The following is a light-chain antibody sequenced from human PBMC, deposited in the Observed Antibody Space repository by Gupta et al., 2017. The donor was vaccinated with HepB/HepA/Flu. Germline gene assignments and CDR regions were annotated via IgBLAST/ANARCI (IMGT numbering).Light chain of an antibody. Sequence: SYVLTQPPSVSVAPGKTASIPCGGNNIGSKSVHWYQQKPGQAPILVIYYDTDRPSGIPERFSGSNSGNTATLIISRVEAGDEADYYCQVWDTYSDHVVFGGGTKVTVL. CDR2: YDT. J-gene: IGLJ3*02. CDR1: NIGSKS. CDR3: QVWDTYSDHVV. V-gene: IGLV3-21*04.